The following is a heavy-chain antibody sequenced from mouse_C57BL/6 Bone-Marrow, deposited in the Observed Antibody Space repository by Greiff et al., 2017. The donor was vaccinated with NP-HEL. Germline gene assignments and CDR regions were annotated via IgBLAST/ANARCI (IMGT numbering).Heavy chain of an antibody. J-gene: IGHJ2*01. D-gene: IGHD2-3*01. V-gene: IGHV1-52*01. Sequence: QVQLQQPGAELVRPGSSVKQSCKASGYTFTSYWMHWVKQRPIQGLEWIGNIDPSDSETHYNQKFKDKATLTVDKSSSTAYMQLSSLTSEDSAVYYCARALTGWYYFDYWGQGTTLTVSS. CDR2: IDPSDSET. CDR3: ARALTGWYYFDY. CDR1: GYTFTSYW.